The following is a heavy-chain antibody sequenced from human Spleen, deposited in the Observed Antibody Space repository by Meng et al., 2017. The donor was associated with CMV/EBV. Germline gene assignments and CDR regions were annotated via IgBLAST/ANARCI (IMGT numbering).Heavy chain of an antibody. CDR1: GYTLTGYY. CDR3: TRDRGSSSGDY. D-gene: IGHD6-6*01. J-gene: IGHJ4*02. CDR2: INPNSGGT. V-gene: IGHV1-2*02. Sequence: SRKASGYTLTGYYMHWVRQAPGQGLEWMGWINPNSGGTNYAQKFQGRVTMTRDTSINTAYMEVSRLRYDDTAVYYCTRDRGSSSGDYWGQGTLVTVSS.